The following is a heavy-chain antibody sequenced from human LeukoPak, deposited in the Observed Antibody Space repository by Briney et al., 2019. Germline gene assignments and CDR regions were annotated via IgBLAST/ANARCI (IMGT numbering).Heavy chain of an antibody. V-gene: IGHV3-30*18. D-gene: IGHD3-22*01. CDR2: ISYDGSNK. J-gene: IGHJ4*02. Sequence: QSGGSLRLSCAASGFTFSSYGMHWVRQAPGKGLEWVAVISYDGSNKYYADSVKGRFTISRDNSKNTLYLQMNSLRAEDTAVYYCAKDEGPVVVMPFDYWGQGTLVTVSS. CDR3: AKDEGPVVVMPFDY. CDR1: GFTFSSYG.